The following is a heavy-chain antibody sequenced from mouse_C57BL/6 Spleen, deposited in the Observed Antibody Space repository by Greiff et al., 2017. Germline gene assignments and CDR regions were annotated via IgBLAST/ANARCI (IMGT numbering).Heavy chain of an antibody. Sequence: VQLQQPGAELVRPGSSVKLSCKASGYTFTSYWMDWVKQRPGQGLEWIGNIYPSDSETHYNQKFKDKATLTVDKSSSTAYMQLSSLTSEDSAVYYCARRMWSVDYWGQGTTLTVSS. CDR1: GYTFTSYW. D-gene: IGHD1-1*02. CDR2: IYPSDSET. V-gene: IGHV1-61*01. J-gene: IGHJ2*01. CDR3: ARRMWSVDY.